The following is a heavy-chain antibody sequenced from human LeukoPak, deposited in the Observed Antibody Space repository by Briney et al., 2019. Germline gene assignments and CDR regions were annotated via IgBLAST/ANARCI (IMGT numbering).Heavy chain of an antibody. CDR3: ARDKLGIAAAAH. CDR2: IYYSGST. D-gene: IGHD6-13*01. V-gene: IGHV4-39*07. CDR1: GGSISSSSYY. J-gene: IGHJ4*02. Sequence: SETLSLTCTVSGGSISSSSYYWGWIRQPPGKGLERIGSIYYSGSTYYNPSLKSRVTISVDTSKNQFSLKLSSVTAADTAVYYCARDKLGIAAAAHWGQGTLVTVSS.